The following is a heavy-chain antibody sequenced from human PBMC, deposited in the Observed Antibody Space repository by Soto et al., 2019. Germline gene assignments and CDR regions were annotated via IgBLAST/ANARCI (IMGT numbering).Heavy chain of an antibody. J-gene: IGHJ6*02. D-gene: IGHD3-10*01. CDR1: GFTFSSYA. CDR3: ARGGFGELMQGPYYYYGMDV. V-gene: IGHV3-30-3*01. CDR2: ISYDGSNK. Sequence: QVQLVESGGGVVQPGRSLRLSCAASGFTFSSYAMHWVRQAPGKGLEWVAVISYDGSNKYYADSVKGRFTISRDNSKNTLYLQMNSLRAEDTAVYYCARGGFGELMQGPYYYYGMDVWGQGTTVTVSS.